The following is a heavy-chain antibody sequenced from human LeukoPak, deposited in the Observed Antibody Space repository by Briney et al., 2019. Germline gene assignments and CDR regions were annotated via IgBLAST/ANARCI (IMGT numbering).Heavy chain of an antibody. D-gene: IGHD3-10*01. CDR3: AREYRSGDFDY. Sequence: PGGSLRLSCAASDFTFTTYAMSWVRQAPGKGLEWVSTISGGGDATYYADSVKGRFTISRDNSKNTLYLQMNSLRAEDTAVYYCAREYRSGDFDYWGQGTLVTVSS. CDR1: DFTFTTYA. CDR2: ISGGGDAT. J-gene: IGHJ4*02. V-gene: IGHV3-23*01.